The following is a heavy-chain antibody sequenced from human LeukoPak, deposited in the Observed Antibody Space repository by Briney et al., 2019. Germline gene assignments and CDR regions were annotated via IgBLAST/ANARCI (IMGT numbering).Heavy chain of an antibody. CDR3: AKVEGYCSSTSCLIHAFDI. D-gene: IGHD2-2*01. V-gene: IGHV1-8*03. CDR2: MNPNSGNT. CDR1: GYTFTSYD. J-gene: IGHJ3*02. Sequence: ASVKVSCKASGYTFTSYDINWVRQATGQGLEWMGWMNPNSGNTGYAQKFQGRVTITRNTSISTAYMELSSLRSEDTAVYYCAKVEGYCSSTSCLIHAFDIWGQGTMVTVSS.